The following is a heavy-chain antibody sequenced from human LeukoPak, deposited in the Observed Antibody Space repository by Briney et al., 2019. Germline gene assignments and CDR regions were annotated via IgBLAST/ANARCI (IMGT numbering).Heavy chain of an antibody. CDR3: AGEYCVSGSCYSPPVY. CDR2: ISSSGSTI. V-gene: IGHV3-48*03. Sequence: HSGGSLRLSCAASGFTFSSYEMNWVRQAPGKGLEWVSYISSSGSTIYYADSVKGRFTISRDNSRDTVYLQMNSLRAEDTAVYYCAGEYCVSGSCYSPPVYWGQGTLVTVSS. J-gene: IGHJ4*02. CDR1: GFTFSSYE. D-gene: IGHD2-15*01.